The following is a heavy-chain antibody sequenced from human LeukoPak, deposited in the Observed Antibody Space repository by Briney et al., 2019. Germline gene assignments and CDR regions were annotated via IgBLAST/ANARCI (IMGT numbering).Heavy chain of an antibody. CDR2: IDWDDDK. CDR3: ARSRVATIHGLDY. V-gene: IGHV2-70*11. CDR1: GFSLSTSGLF. J-gene: IGHJ4*02. Sequence: SGPALVKPTRTLTLTCTFSGFSLSTSGLFVSWIRQPPGKPLEWLARIDWDDDKYYSTSLKTRLTISKDTSKNQVVLTMTNMDPVDTATYYCARSRVATIHGLDYWGQGTLVTVSS. D-gene: IGHD5-12*01.